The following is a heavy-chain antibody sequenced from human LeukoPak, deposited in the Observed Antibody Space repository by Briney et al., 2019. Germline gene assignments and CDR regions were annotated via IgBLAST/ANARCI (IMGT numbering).Heavy chain of an antibody. J-gene: IGHJ4*02. D-gene: IGHD1-7*01. Sequence: GGSLRLSCAASGFTVSSNYMSWVRQAPGKGLEWVSVIYSGGSTYYADSVKGRFTISRDNSKNMLYLQMNSLRAEDTAVYYCAKDLEITGTTLFDYWGQGTLVTVSS. CDR3: AKDLEITGTTLFDY. CDR1: GFTVSSNY. V-gene: IGHV3-66*01. CDR2: IYSGGST.